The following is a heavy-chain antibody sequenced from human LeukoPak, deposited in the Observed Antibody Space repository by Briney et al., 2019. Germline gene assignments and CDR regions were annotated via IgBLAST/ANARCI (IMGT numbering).Heavy chain of an antibody. J-gene: IGHJ5*02. V-gene: IGHV3-30*02. CDR2: IRYDGSNK. CDR1: GFTFSSYG. CDR3: AKDARFGEFPSWFDP. D-gene: IGHD3-10*01. Sequence: PGGSLRLSCAASGFTFSSYGMHWVRQAPGKGLEWVAFIRYDGSNKYYADSVKGRFTISRDNSKNTLYLQMNSLRAEDTAVYYCAKDARFGEFPSWFDPWGQGTLVTVSS.